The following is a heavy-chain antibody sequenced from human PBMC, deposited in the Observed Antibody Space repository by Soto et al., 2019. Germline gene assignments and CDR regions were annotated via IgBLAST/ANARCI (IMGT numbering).Heavy chain of an antibody. CDR3: AKNKAGRRGKGHFDY. CDR2: ISWNSGSI. V-gene: IGHV3-9*01. CDR1: GFTFDDYA. Sequence: GGSLRLSCAASGFTFDDYAMHWVRQAPGKGLEWVSGISWNSGSIGYADSVKGRFTISRDNAKNSLYLQMNSLRAEDTALYYCAKNKAGRRGKGHFDYWGQGTLVTVSS. D-gene: IGHD3-10*01. J-gene: IGHJ4*02.